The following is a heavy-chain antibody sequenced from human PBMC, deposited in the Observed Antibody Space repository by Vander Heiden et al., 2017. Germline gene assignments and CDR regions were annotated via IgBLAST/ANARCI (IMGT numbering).Heavy chain of an antibody. CDR1: GFTFSHYD. V-gene: IGHV3-13*01. CDR3: ARGGRDGDYMGGWYFDL. Sequence: EVQLVDSGGGLVQPGGSLRLPCAASGFTFSHYDMHWVRQATGKGLEWVSAIGTAGDTYYPGSVKGRDTISRENAKNSLYLQMNSLRAGEPAVYYCARGGRDGDYMGGWYFDLWGRGTLVTVSS. CDR2: IGTAGDT. D-gene: IGHD4-17*01. J-gene: IGHJ2*01.